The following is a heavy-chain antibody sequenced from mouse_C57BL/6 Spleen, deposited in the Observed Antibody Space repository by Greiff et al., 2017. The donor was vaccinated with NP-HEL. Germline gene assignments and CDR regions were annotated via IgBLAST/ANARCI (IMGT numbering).Heavy chain of an antibody. D-gene: IGHD1-1*01. J-gene: IGHJ4*01. V-gene: IGHV5-17*01. CDR3: ARGLRYGAMDY. CDR2: ISSGSSTI. Sequence: EVMLVESGGGLVKPGGSLKLSCAASGFTFSDYGMHWVRQAPEKGLEWVAYISSGSSTIYYADTVKGRFTISRDNAKNTLFLQMTSLRSEDTAMYYCARGLRYGAMDYWGQGTSVTVSS. CDR1: GFTFSDYG.